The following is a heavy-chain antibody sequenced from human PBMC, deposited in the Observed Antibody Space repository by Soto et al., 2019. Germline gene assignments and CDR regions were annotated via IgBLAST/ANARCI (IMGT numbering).Heavy chain of an antibody. CDR3: ARDHSVAAASLY. CDR1: GFTFSSYA. CDR2: ISYDGSNK. D-gene: IGHD6-13*01. J-gene: IGHJ4*02. V-gene: IGHV3-30-3*01. Sequence: QVQLVESGGGVVQPGRSLRLSCAASGFTFSSYAMHWVRQAPGKGLEWVAVISYDGSNKYYADSVKGRFTISRDNSKNTLYLQMNSLRAEDTAVYYCARDHSVAAASLYWGQGTLVTVSS.